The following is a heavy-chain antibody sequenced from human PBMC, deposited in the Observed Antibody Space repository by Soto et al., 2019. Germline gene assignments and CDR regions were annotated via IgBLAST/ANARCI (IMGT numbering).Heavy chain of an antibody. CDR2: ISGSGGST. V-gene: IGHV3-23*01. CDR3: AKSLGNWNYRYYFDY. J-gene: IGHJ4*02. CDR1: GFTFSSYA. D-gene: IGHD1-7*01. Sequence: EVQLLESGGGLVQPGGSLRLSCAASGFTFSSYAMSWVRQAPGKGLEWVSAISGSGGSTYNADSVKGRFTISRDNSKNTLYLQMNSLRAEDTAVYYCAKSLGNWNYRYYFDYWGQGTLVTVSS.